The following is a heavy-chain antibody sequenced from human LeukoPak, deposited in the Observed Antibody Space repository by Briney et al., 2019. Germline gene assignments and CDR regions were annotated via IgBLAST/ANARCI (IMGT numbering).Heavy chain of an antibody. CDR1: GFTFSSYW. CDR2: INSDGSRR. D-gene: IGHD3-22*01. J-gene: IGHJ4*02. CDR3: ARDRPNYYGSNGHYYRRDGDY. V-gene: IGHV3-74*01. Sequence: GGSLRLSCAASGFTFSSYWMHWVRHAPGKGLVWVSRINSDGSRRSYADSVKGRFTISRDNSRNTVYLQMNSLRAEDTAVYYCARDRPNYYGSNGHYYRRDGDYWGLGTLVTVSS.